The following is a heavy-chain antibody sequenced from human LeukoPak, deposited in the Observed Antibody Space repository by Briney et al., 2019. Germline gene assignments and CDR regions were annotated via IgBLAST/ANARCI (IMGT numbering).Heavy chain of an antibody. CDR2: IFDNGST. D-gene: IGHD1-7*01. Sequence: PSETLSLTCSVSSGSISSYYWSWIRQSPGKGLEWIGNIFDNGSTNYNPSLKSRVTISVDTSKDQFSLKLSSVTAADTAVYYCARGNWNYASFWFDPWGQGTLVTVSS. J-gene: IGHJ5*02. V-gene: IGHV4-59*01. CDR1: SGSISSYY. CDR3: ARGNWNYASFWFDP.